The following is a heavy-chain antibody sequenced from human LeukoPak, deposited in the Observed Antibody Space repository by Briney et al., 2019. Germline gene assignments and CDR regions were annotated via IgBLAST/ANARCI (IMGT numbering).Heavy chain of an antibody. CDR3: AKDRARYGSGGRCPQAFDI. CDR1: VFIFCNYA. CDR2: IRGSVGTT. V-gene: IGHV3-23*01. J-gene: IGHJ3*02. Sequence: GGSLRLSCAASVFIFCNYAMSCVPHAPQGGGECGSSIRGSVGTTNYTHSARGLFTVSRDNSKNKLHMHMNGLRGDGTAVYYCAKDRARYGSGGRCPQAFDIWGQGTMVTVSS. D-gene: IGHD2-15*01.